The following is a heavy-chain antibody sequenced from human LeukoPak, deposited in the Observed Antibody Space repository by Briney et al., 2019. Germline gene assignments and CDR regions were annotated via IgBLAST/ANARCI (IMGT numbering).Heavy chain of an antibody. V-gene: IGHV3-21*01. CDR1: GFTFSSYS. D-gene: IGHD3-22*01. Sequence: GGSLRLSCAASGFTFSSYSMNWVRQAPGKGLEWVSSISSSSSYIYYADSVKGRFTISRDNAKNSLYLQMNSLRAEDTAVYYCARVRNYYERNAFDIWGQGTMVTVSS. J-gene: IGHJ3*02. CDR2: ISSSSSYI. CDR3: ARVRNYYERNAFDI.